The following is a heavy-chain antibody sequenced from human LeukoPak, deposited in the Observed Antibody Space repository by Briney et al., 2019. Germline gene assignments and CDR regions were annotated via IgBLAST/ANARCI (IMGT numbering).Heavy chain of an antibody. V-gene: IGHV1-24*01. CDR2: FDPEDGET. J-gene: IGHJ4*02. Sequence: ASVKVSCKVSGYTLTELSMHWVRQAPGKGLEWMGGFDPEDGETIYAQKFQGRVTMTEDTSTDTAYMELSSLRSEGTAVYYCATDLGEDREQLWLGSDYWGQGTLVTVSS. D-gene: IGHD5-18*01. CDR3: ATDLGEDREQLWLGSDY. CDR1: GYTLTELS.